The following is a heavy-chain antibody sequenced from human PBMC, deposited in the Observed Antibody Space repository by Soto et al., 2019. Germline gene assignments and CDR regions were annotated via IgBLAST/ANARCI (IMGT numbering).Heavy chain of an antibody. J-gene: IGHJ6*02. CDR2: IIPIFGTA. CDR3: ARDSQATVPTTNYYYYGMDV. D-gene: IGHD4-4*01. Sequence: QVQLVQSGAEVKKPGSSVKVSCKASGGTFSSYAISWVRQAPGQGLEWMGGIIPIFGTANYAQKFQGRVTITADKSTNTAYMELRSLRSEDTAVYYCARDSQATVPTTNYYYYGMDVWGQGTRVTVSS. CDR1: GGTFSSYA. V-gene: IGHV1-69*06.